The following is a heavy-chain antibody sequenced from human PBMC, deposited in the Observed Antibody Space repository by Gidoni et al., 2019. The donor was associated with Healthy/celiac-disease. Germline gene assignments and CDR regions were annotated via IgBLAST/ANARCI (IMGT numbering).Heavy chain of an antibody. CDR2: ISSSSSYT. J-gene: IGHJ4*02. D-gene: IGHD6-19*01. V-gene: IGHV3-11*06. Sequence: QVQLVESGGGLVKPGGSLRLSCAASGFTFSDYYMSWIRQAPGKGLEWVSDISSSSSYTNYADSVKGRFTISRDNAKNSLYLQMNSLRAEDTAVYYCARVLQYSSGWYYFDYWGQGTLVTGSS. CDR1: GFTFSDYY. CDR3: ARVLQYSSGWYYFDY.